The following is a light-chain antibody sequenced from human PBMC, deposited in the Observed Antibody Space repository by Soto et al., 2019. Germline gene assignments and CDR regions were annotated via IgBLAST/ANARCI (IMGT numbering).Light chain of an antibody. V-gene: IGKV1-9*01. CDR1: QGISSY. Sequence: DIQLTQSPSFLSASVGDRVTITCRASQGISSYLAWYQQKPRKAARLLIYAASTLQRGVPSRFSGSGSGTEFTLTISILQPEDFATYYCQKLNSYPITFGQVTRLEIK. CDR3: QKLNSYPIT. CDR2: AAS. J-gene: IGKJ5*01.